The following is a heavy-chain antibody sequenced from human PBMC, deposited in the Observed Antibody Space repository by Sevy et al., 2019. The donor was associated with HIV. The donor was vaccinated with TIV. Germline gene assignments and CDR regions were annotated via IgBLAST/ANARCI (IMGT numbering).Heavy chain of an antibody. V-gene: IGHV3-30*18. CDR3: AKDQSRYYGSGSYRYGMDV. CDR1: GFTFSSYG. D-gene: IGHD3-10*01. CDR2: ISYDGSNK. J-gene: IGHJ6*02. Sequence: GGSLRLSCAASGFTFSSYGMHWVRQAPGKGLEWVAIISYDGSNKYYADSVKGRFTISRDNSKNTPYLQMNSLRAEDTAVYYCAKDQSRYYGSGSYRYGMDVWGQGTTVTVSS.